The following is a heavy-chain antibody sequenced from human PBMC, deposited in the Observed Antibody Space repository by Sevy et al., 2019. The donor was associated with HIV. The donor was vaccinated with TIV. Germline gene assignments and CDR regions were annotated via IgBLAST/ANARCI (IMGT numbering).Heavy chain of an antibody. D-gene: IGHD1-26*01. CDR3: AKDTQIVGATTGFDY. Sequence: GGSLRLSCAASGFTFDDYAMHWVRQAPGKGLEWVSGISWNSGSIGYADSVKGRFTISRDNAKNSLYLQMNSLRAEDTALYYCAKDTQIVGATTGFDYWGQGTLVTVSS. CDR1: GFTFDDYA. V-gene: IGHV3-9*01. J-gene: IGHJ4*02. CDR2: ISWNSGSI.